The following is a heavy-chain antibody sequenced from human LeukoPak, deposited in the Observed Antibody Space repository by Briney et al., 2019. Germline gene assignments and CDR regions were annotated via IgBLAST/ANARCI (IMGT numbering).Heavy chain of an antibody. J-gene: IGHJ6*02. D-gene: IGHD3-10*01. V-gene: IGHV3-15*01. Sequence: GGSLRLSCAASGFTFSSYWMHWVRQAPGKGLEWVGRIKSKTDGGTTDYAAPVKGRFTISRDDSKNTLYLQMNSLKTEDTAVYYCTTVTWFGELLDYYYGMDVWGQGTTVTVSS. CDR1: GFTFSSYW. CDR3: TTVTWFGELLDYYYGMDV. CDR2: IKSKTDGGTT.